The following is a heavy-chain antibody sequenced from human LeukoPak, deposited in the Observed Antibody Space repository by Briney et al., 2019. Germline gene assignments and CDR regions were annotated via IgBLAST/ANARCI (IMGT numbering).Heavy chain of an antibody. D-gene: IGHD2-21*01. CDR1: GFIFRSDA. CDR2: ISGGGGT. CDR3: VRRDDAFDY. Sequence: PGGSLRLSCAASGFIFRSDAMSWVRQAPGKGLEWVSSISGGGGTYYADSVKGRFTISRDNSKNTLYLEMNSLRVEDTAAYYCVRRDDAFDYWGQGALVTVSS. J-gene: IGHJ4*02. V-gene: IGHV3-23*01.